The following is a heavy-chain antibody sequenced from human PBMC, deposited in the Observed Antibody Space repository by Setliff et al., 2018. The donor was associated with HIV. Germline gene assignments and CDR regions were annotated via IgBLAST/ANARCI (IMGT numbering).Heavy chain of an antibody. CDR2: MSYDGSNK. Sequence: GGSLRLSCAASGFSFSSYGMHWVRQAPGKGLEWVAVMSYDGSNKYYADSVKGRFSISRDDAKNSLYLQANSLRAEDTAVYYCVRGSIGFCSGMTNCQSLFDIWGQGTMVTVSS. CDR3: VRGSIGFCSGMTNCQSLFDI. D-gene: IGHD2-15*01. V-gene: IGHV3-30*03. CDR1: GFSFSSYG. J-gene: IGHJ3*02.